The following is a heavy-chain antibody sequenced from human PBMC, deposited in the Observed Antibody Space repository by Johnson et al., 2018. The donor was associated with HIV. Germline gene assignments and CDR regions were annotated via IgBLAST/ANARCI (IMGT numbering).Heavy chain of an antibody. Sequence: QVQLVESGGGVVQPGGSLRLSCAASGFTFSSYGMHWVRQAPGKGLEWVAFIRYDGSNKYYADSVKGRFTISRDSSKNTLYLQLNSLRPEDTAVYYCAKDKTLYGSGTFDAFDIWGQGTMVTVSS. CDR3: AKDKTLYGSGTFDAFDI. CDR1: GFTFSSYG. V-gene: IGHV3-30*02. D-gene: IGHD3-10*01. J-gene: IGHJ3*02. CDR2: IRYDGSNK.